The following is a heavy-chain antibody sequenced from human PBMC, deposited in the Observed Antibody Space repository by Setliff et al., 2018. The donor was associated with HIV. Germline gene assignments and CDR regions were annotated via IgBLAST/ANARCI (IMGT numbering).Heavy chain of an antibody. CDR2: IYFTGRT. Sequence: PSETLSLTCTVSGGSISSSSYYWGWIRQPPGKGLEWIGSIYFTGRTYYNPSLKSRVTISVDTSKNQFSLKLSSVTAADTAVYYCAREYDNNGYYYPFEYWGQGTLVTVSS. V-gene: IGHV4-39*07. CDR1: GGSISSSSYY. J-gene: IGHJ4*02. D-gene: IGHD3-22*01. CDR3: AREYDNNGYYYPFEY.